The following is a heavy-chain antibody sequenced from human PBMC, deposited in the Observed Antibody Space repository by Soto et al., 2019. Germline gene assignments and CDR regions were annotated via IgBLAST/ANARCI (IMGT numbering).Heavy chain of an antibody. D-gene: IGHD6-19*01. V-gene: IGHV3-21*01. CDR2: ISSSSSYI. Sequence: EVQLVESGGGLVKPGGSLRLSCAASGFTFSSYSMNWVRQAPGKGLEWVSSISSSSSYINYADSVKGRFTISRDNAKNSLYLQMNSLRAEDTAVYYCARDRGAVAGIPFGLVGFRTDGMDVWGQGTTVTVSS. CDR1: GFTFSSYS. CDR3: ARDRGAVAGIPFGLVGFRTDGMDV. J-gene: IGHJ6*02.